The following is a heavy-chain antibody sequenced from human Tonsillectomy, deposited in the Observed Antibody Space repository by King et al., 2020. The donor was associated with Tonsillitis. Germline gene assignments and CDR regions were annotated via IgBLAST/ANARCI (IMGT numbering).Heavy chain of an antibody. CDR3: ARVGDLRDGAFDI. J-gene: IGHJ3*02. CDR2: INPNNGGT. Sequence: LVQSGAEVKKPGASMKVSCKASGYTFTGHYLHWVRQAPGQGLEWMGWINPNNGGTNFAQKFQGRVTMTSDTSLSTAYMEGTRLISDGTAVYYCARVGDLRDGAFDIWGQGTMVTVSS. CDR1: GYTFTGHY. V-gene: IGHV1-2*02. D-gene: IGHD5-24*01.